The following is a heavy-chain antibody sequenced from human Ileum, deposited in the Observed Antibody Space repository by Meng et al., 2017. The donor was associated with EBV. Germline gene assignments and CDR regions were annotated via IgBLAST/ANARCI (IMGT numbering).Heavy chain of an antibody. CDR1: GGSMSSSIYY. Sequence: LHDAGPVMVNPSAPLPRACPVCGGSMSSSIYYWGWIRQPPGKGLEWIGSIYYSGSTYYNPSLKSRVTISVDTSKNQFSLKLSSVTAADTAVYYCARSIVVVPAAIYYWGQGTLVTVSS. CDR3: ARSIVVVPAAIYY. CDR2: IYYSGST. J-gene: IGHJ4*02. V-gene: IGHV4-39*01. D-gene: IGHD2-2*01.